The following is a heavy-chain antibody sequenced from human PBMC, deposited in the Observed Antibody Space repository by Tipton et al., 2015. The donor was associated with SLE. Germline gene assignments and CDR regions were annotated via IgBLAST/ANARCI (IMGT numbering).Heavy chain of an antibody. CDR2: ISSSSSTI. D-gene: IGHD3-10*02. J-gene: IGHJ3*02. V-gene: IGHV3-48*01. CDR1: GFTFSTYT. Sequence: SLRLSCAASGFTFSTYTMTWVRQAPGKGLEWVSYISSSSSTIYYADSVKGRFTISRDNAKNSLALQMNSLRAEDTAVYYCAKDTMWTASPPDTFNIWGQGTMVTVSS. CDR3: AKDTMWTASPPDTFNI.